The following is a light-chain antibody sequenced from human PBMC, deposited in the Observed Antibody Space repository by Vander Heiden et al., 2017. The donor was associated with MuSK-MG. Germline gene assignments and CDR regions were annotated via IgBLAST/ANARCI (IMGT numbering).Light chain of an antibody. CDR3: HQRSNCPGT. V-gene: IGKV3-11*01. CDR1: QSVSSY. Sequence: EIVLTQSPATLSLSPGERATLSCRASQSVSSYLAWYQQKPGQAPRLLIFDASNRATGIPARFSGSGSGTDFTLTISSLEPEDFAVYYCHQRSNCPGTFSHGTKMDIK. CDR2: DAS. J-gene: IGKJ3*01.